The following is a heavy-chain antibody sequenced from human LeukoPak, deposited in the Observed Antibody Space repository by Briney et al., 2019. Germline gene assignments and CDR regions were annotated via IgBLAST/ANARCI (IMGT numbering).Heavy chain of an antibody. CDR2: ISFGGSPK. CDR3: AREGASNGYHYGMDV. Sequence: GGSLRPSCAGSGFTFSLYNMHWVRQAPGKGLEWVALISFGGSPKYYADSVKGRFTISRDNSKNMLFLQMSSLKAEDTAVYYCAREGASNGYHYGMDVWGQGTTVSVS. V-gene: IGHV3-30*04. J-gene: IGHJ6*02. CDR1: GFTFSLYN. D-gene: IGHD5-12*01.